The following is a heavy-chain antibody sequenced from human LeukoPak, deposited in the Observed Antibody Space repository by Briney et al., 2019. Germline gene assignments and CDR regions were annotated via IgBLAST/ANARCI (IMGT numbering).Heavy chain of an antibody. D-gene: IGHD3-22*01. CDR1: GGSISSGRYY. Sequence: PSETLCLTCTVSGGSISSGRYYWSWIRQPAGKGLEWIGRIYTSGSTNYNPSLKSRVTISVDTSKNQFSLKLSSVTAADTAVYYCARDSGYDSSGYNPLPDYWGQGTLVTVSS. V-gene: IGHV4-61*02. J-gene: IGHJ4*02. CDR3: ARDSGYDSSGYNPLPDY. CDR2: IYTSGST.